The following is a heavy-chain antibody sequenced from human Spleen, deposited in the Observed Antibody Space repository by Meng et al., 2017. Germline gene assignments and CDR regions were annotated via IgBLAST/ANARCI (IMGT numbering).Heavy chain of an antibody. V-gene: IGHV4-59*01. D-gene: IGHD3-10*01. CDR3: ARSITMVRGVFGWFDP. CDR1: GGSISSYY. Sequence: SETLSLTCTVSGGSISSYYWSWIRQPPGKGLEWIGYIYYSGSTNYNPSLKSRVTISVDTSKNQFSLKLSSVTAADTAVYYCARSITMVRGVFGWFDPWGQGTLVTVSS. J-gene: IGHJ5*02. CDR2: IYYSGST.